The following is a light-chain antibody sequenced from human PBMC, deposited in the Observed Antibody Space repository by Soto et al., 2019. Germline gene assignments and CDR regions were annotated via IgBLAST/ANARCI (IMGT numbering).Light chain of an antibody. Sequence: EIVLTQSPGTLSLSPGERATLSCRASRSVSDNYLAWYQQKPGQAPRLLIYGASSRATGIPERFSASGSGTDFTLTISRLEPEDFAVYYCQQYAGPLYTFGQGTKLEIK. CDR3: QQYAGPLYT. CDR2: GAS. J-gene: IGKJ2*01. CDR1: RSVSDNY. V-gene: IGKV3-20*01.